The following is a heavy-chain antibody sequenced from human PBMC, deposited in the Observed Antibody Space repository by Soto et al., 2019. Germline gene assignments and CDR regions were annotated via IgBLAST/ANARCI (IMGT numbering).Heavy chain of an antibody. J-gene: IGHJ4*02. Sequence: PGGSLRLSCAASGFAFSSCAMSWVRQAPGKGLEWVSAISGSGGSTYYADSVKGRFTISRDNSKNTLYLQMNSLRAEDTAVYYCAYSSTPFDYWGQGTLVTVSS. D-gene: IGHD6-13*01. V-gene: IGHV3-23*01. CDR3: AYSSTPFDY. CDR1: GFAFSSCA. CDR2: ISGSGGST.